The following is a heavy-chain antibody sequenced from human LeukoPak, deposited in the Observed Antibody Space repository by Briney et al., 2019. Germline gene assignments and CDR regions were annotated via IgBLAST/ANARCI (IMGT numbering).Heavy chain of an antibody. CDR1: GDTFTNYY. Sequence: ASVKVSCKASGDTFTNYYMHWVRQAPGQGLEWMGVINPGGGSTTYAQKFRGRVTMTRDTSTSTVYMELSSLRSEDTAVYYCARELFSNYNGMDVWGQGTTVTVSS. D-gene: IGHD2/OR15-2a*01. CDR2: INPGGGST. V-gene: IGHV1-46*01. J-gene: IGHJ6*02. CDR3: ARELFSNYNGMDV.